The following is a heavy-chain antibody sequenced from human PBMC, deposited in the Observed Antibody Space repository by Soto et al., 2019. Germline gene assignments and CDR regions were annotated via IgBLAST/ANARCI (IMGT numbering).Heavy chain of an antibody. CDR2: ISSSSSYI. J-gene: IGHJ4*02. D-gene: IGHD3-22*01. CDR3: ARAPPGEYYYDSSGHMYYFDY. V-gene: IGHV3-21*01. Sequence: SGGSLRLSCAASGFTFSSYSMNWVRQAPGKGLEWVSSISSSSSYIYYADSVKGRFTISRDNAKNSLYLQMNSLRAEDTAVYYCARAPPGEYYYDSSGHMYYFDYWGQGTLVTVSS. CDR1: GFTFSSYS.